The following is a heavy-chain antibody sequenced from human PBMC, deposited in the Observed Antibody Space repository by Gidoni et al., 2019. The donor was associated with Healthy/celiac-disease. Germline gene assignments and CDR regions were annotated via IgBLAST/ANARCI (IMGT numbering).Heavy chain of an antibody. CDR1: GFTFRSYS. D-gene: IGHD3-22*01. V-gene: IGHV3-48*01. CDR3: ARALTMIVVPYFQH. CDR2: ISSSSSTI. Sequence: EVQLVESGGGLVQPGWSLRLSCAASGFTFRSYSMNWVRQAPGKGLEWVSYISSSSSTIYYADSVKGRFTISRDNAKNSLYLQMNSLRAEDTAVYYCARALTMIVVPYFQHWGQGTLVTVSS. J-gene: IGHJ1*01.